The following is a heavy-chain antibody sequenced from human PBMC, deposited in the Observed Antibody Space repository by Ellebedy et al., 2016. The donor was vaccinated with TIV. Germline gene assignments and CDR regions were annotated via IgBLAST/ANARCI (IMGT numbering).Heavy chain of an antibody. Sequence: PGGSLRLSCAASGFTVNSYFMSWVRQAPGKGLEWVSLIYKDGSTNYTDSALGSFTISSDNSENTLYLQMDSLRAEDTAVYYCARDPGGGGNYGDNWFDPWGQGTLVTVTS. D-gene: IGHD4-17*01. V-gene: IGHV3-66*01. CDR2: IYKDGST. CDR3: ARDPGGGGNYGDNWFDP. J-gene: IGHJ5*02. CDR1: GFTVNSYF.